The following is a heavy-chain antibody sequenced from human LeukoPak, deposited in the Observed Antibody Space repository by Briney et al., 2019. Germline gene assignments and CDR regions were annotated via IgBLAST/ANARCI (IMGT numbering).Heavy chain of an antibody. CDR3: ARVALGIQYYYGMDV. CDR1: GYTFTSYG. Sequence: ASVKVSCKASGYTFTSYGISWVRQAPGQGLEWMGWISAYNGNTNYAQNLQGRVTMSTDTSTNTAYMELRSLKSDDTAVYYCARVALGIQYYYGMDVWGQGTTVTVSS. CDR2: ISAYNGNT. J-gene: IGHJ6*02. V-gene: IGHV1-18*01. D-gene: IGHD7-27*01.